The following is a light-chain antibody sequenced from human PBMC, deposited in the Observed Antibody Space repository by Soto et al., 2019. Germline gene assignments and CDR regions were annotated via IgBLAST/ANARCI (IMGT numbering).Light chain of an antibody. V-gene: IGKV3-15*01. Sequence: EVAMTQSPATLSVSPGERATLSCRASQSVSSNLAWYQQKPGQALRLLIYGASTRATGIPARFSGSGSGTEFTLTISSLQSEDFAVYYCQQYNNWPPITVGQGTRLEIK. CDR3: QQYNNWPPIT. CDR1: QSVSSN. CDR2: GAS. J-gene: IGKJ5*01.